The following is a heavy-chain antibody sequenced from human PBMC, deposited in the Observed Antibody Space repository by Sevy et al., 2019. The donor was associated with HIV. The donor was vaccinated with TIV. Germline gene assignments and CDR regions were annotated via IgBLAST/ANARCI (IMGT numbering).Heavy chain of an antibody. V-gene: IGHV3-7*01. D-gene: IGHD2-15*01. CDR3: ARRGYCSGGSCYSGFLYYYYGMDV. J-gene: IGHJ6*02. CDR1: GFTFSSYW. Sequence: GGSLRLSCAASGFTFSSYWMSWVRQAPGKGLEWVANIKQDGSEKYYVDSVKGRFTISRDNAKNSLYLQMNSLRAEETAVYYCARRGYCSGGSCYSGFLYYYYGMDVWGQGTTVTVSS. CDR2: IKQDGSEK.